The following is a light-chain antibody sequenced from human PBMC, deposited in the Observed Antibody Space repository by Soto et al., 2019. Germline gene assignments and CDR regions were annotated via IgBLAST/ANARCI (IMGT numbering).Light chain of an antibody. CDR2: DAS. CDR3: QQYDDLPLT. CDR1: QDITNF. V-gene: IGKV1-33*01. J-gene: IGKJ4*02. Sequence: DIQMTQSPSSLSASVGDRVTITCQASQDITNFLNWYQQKPGKAPTLLIYDASNLETGVPSRFSRNTSGTDFTFTISSLQPEDVATYYCQQYDDLPLTFGGGTKVDIK.